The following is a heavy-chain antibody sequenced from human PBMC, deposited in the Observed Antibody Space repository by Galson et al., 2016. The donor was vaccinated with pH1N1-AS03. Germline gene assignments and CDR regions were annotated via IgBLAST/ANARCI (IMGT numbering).Heavy chain of an antibody. J-gene: IGHJ4*02. Sequence: ETLSLTCTVSGGSMDSHYWSWIRQSPGKGLEWIGSVQHRGDTYYNPSLKSRVTISIDTSNNQFSLKLTSVTAADTAVYYCAVLKPGYTSGGGSIDYWGQGTVVTVSS. D-gene: IGHD5-18*01. CDR1: GGSMDSHY. CDR3: AVLKPGYTSGGGSIDY. V-gene: IGHV4-59*03. CDR2: VQHRGDT.